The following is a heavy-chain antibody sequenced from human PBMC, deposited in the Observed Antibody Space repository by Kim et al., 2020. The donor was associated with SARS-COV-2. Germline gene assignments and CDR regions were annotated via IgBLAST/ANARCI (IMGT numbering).Heavy chain of an antibody. CDR3: ARGSRYYDILTGLRAYGMDV. D-gene: IGHD3-9*01. V-gene: IGHV4-34*01. J-gene: IGHJ6*02. CDR1: GGSFSGYY. Sequence: SETLSLTCAVYGGSFSGYYWSWIRQPPGKGLEWIGEINHSGSTNYNPSLKSRVTISVDTSKNQFSLKLSSVTAADTAVYYCARGSRYYDILTGLRAYGMDVWGQGTTVTVSS. CDR2: INHSGST.